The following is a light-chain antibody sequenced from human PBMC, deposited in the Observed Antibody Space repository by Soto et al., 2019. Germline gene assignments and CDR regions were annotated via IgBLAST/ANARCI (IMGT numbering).Light chain of an antibody. Sequence: QPVLTQSPSASASLGASVKLTCTLSSGHSSYAIAWHQQQPEKGPRYLMKLNSDGSHSKGDGIPDRFSGSNSGAERYLTISSLQSEDEADYYCQTWGTGVVFGGGTKLTVL. CDR3: QTWGTGVV. J-gene: IGLJ2*01. CDR1: SGHSSYA. V-gene: IGLV4-69*01. CDR2: LNSDGSH.